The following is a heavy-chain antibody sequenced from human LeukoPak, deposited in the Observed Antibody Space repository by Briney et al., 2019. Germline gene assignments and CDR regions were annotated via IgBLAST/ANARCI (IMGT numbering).Heavy chain of an antibody. V-gene: IGHV3-66*01. J-gene: IGHJ3*02. D-gene: IGHD3-22*01. Sequence: GGSPRLSCAASGFTVSSNYMSWVRQAPGKGLEWVSVIYSGGSTYYADSVKGRFTISRDNSKNTLYLQMNSLRAEDTAVYYCARDATLRYYYDSSGTDAFDIWGQGTMVTVSS. CDR3: ARDATLRYYYDSSGTDAFDI. CDR2: IYSGGST. CDR1: GFTVSSNY.